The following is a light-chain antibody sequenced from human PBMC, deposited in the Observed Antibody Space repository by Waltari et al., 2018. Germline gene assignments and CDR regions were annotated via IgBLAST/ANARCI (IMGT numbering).Light chain of an antibody. J-gene: IGKJ5*01. Sequence: EIVMTQSPATLSVSPGERATLSCRASQSVGSNLAWYQQKPGQAPRLLIYDASTRATGGPARFSGSGSGTDVTLTISSLQSEDFAIYYCQQCNDWPPAITFGQGTRLEIK. V-gene: IGKV3D-15*01. CDR3: QQCNDWPPAIT. CDR2: DAS. CDR1: QSVGSN.